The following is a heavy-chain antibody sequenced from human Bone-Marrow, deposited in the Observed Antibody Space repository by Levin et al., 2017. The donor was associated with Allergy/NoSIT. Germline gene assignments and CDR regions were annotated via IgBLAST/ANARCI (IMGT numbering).Heavy chain of an antibody. CDR2: ISYDRARI. CDR1: GFTFNSYS. Sequence: PGGSLRLSCAASGFTFNSYSFHWVRQPPGKGLEWLTLISYDRARIYYADSVKGRFIISRDNSEKTVFLHMNSLRAEDTAVYYCARPFKEGNSYGWPSFGYWGQGTLVTVSS. D-gene: IGHD5-18*01. V-gene: IGHV3-30-3*01. J-gene: IGHJ4*02. CDR3: ARPFKEGNSYGWPSFGY.